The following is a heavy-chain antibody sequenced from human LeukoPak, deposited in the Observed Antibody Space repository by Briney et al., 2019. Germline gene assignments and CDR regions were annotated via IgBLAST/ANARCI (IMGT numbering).Heavy chain of an antibody. J-gene: IGHJ4*02. V-gene: IGHV4-30-4*08. D-gene: IGHD3-3*01. CDR2: IYYSGST. CDR3: ARSRGNFWSGDWWFFDY. CDR1: GGSISSGDYY. Sequence: SQTLSLTCTVSGGSISSGDYYWSWIRQPPGKGLEWIGYIYYSGSTYYNPSLKSRVTISLDTSKTQFSLKLSSVTAADTAVYYCARSRGNFWSGDWWFFDYWGQGTLVTVSS.